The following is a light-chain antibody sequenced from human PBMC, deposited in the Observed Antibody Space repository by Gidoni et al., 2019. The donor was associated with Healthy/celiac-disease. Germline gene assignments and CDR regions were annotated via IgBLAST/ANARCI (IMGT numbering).Light chain of an antibody. V-gene: IGLV3-9*01. CDR1: NVGSKN. J-gene: IGLJ2*01. CDR2: RDT. CDR3: QVGDSTTVV. Sequence: SYELTQPLSVSVALGQTARITCGGNNVGSKNVHWYQQKPGQAPVLVIYRDTNRPSGIPERFSGSNSGNTATLTVSRAQAGDEDDYYCQVGDSTTVVFGGGTKLTVL.